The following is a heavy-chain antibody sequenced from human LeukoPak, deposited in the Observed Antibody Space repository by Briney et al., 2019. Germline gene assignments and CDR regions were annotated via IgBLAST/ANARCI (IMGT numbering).Heavy chain of an antibody. V-gene: IGHV1-24*01. CDR2: FDPEDGDT. J-gene: IGHJ5*02. Sequence: ASVKPSSTVSGYTLTELSMHWVRQAPGKGLEWMGGFDPEDGDTIYAQTFQGRVTMSEDTPTDTAYMELSSLRSEDTAVYYCATDSARGENWFDPWGQGKVVTVSS. D-gene: IGHD3-10*01. CDR3: ATDSARGENWFDP. CDR1: GYTLTELS.